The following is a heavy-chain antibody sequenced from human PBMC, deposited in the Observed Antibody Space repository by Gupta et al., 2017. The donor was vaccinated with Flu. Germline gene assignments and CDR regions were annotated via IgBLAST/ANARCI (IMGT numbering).Heavy chain of an antibody. J-gene: IGHJ6*02. Sequence: QVQLVQSGAEVKKPGSSAKVSCKASGGTFSSYAISWVRQAPGQGLEWMGGIIPIFGTANYAQKFQGRDTISADKATSTAYMELRSLRVEDTAVYYYARDQATTIFGVSDYYYGMDVWGQGTTVTVSS. CDR2: IIPIFGTA. CDR1: GGTFSSYA. CDR3: ARDQATTIFGVSDYYYGMDV. V-gene: IGHV1-69*06. D-gene: IGHD3-3*01.